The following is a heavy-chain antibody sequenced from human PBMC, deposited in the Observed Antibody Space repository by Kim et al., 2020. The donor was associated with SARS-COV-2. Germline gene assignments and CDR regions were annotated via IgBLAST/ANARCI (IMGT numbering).Heavy chain of an antibody. Sequence: SGPTLVNPTQTLTLTCTFSGVSLSTRGRCVNWIRQPPGKALEWLARIDWDDDKYYNTSLKSRLTISKDTSKNQVVLTMTNMDPVDTATYYCARLRGTGTTRSQSYHSYMDVWGKGATVTVSS. D-gene: IGHD1-7*01. CDR3: ARLRGTGTTRSQSYHSYMDV. V-gene: IGHV2-70*11. CDR1: GVSLSTRGRC. CDR2: IDWDDDK. J-gene: IGHJ6*03.